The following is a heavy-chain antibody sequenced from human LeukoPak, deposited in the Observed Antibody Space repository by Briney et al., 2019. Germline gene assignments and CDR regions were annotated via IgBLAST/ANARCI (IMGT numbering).Heavy chain of an antibody. CDR3: ARRPPPHSGISWLDY. D-gene: IGHD6-13*01. Sequence: GGSLRLSCAASGFTFSSYWMSWVRQAPGKGLEWVANIKQDGSEKYYVDSVKGRFTISRDNAKNLLFLQMNSLRAEDTAIYYCARRPPPHSGISWLDYWGQGTLVTVSS. CDR1: GFTFSSYW. V-gene: IGHV3-7*01. CDR2: IKQDGSEK. J-gene: IGHJ4*02.